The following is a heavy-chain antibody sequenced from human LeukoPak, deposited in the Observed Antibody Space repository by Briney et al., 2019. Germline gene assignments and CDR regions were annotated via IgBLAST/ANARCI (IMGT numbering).Heavy chain of an antibody. CDR1: GFTFSSYA. D-gene: IGHD3-10*01. Sequence: GGSLRLSCAASGFTFSSYAMSWVRQAPGKGQERVSTVTGSGDATYYADSVKGRFTISRDNSKNTVYLQMNSLRAEDTAVFYCAKALFYYGSGRGNFDYWGQGTLVTVSS. CDR3: AKALFYYGSGRGNFDY. J-gene: IGHJ4*02. V-gene: IGHV3-23*01. CDR2: VTGSGDAT.